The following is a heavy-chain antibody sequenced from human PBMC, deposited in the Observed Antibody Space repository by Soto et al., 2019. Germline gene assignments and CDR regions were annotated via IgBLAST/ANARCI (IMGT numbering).Heavy chain of an antibody. J-gene: IGHJ3*02. CDR1: GGSFSGYY. CDR3: ARGGDYYDSSARALAFDI. V-gene: IGHV4-34*01. D-gene: IGHD3-22*01. Sequence: KPSETLSLTCAVYGGSFSGYYWSWIRQPPGKGLEWIGEINHSGSTNYNPSLKSRVTISVDTSKNQFSLKLSSVTAADTAVYYCARGGDYYDSSARALAFDIWGQGTMVTVSS. CDR2: INHSGST.